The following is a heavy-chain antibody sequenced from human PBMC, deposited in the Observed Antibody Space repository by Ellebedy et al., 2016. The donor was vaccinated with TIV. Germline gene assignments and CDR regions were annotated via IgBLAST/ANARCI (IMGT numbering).Heavy chain of an antibody. D-gene: IGHD2-8*01. CDR1: GLTFSSYS. CDR2: ISRTSTYI. Sequence: PGGSLRLSCVASGLTFSSYSMTWVRQAPGKGLEWVSSISRTSTYIYYADSVKGRFSISRDNAKNSLYLQMNSLRAEDTAVYYCASPGQDGVCYGERCPGMDVWGQGTTVTVSS. J-gene: IGHJ6*02. V-gene: IGHV3-21*01. CDR3: ASPGQDGVCYGERCPGMDV.